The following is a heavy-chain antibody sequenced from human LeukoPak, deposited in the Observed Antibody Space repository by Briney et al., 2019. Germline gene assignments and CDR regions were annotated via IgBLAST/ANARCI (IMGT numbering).Heavy chain of an antibody. CDR3: AKDRMAAAGTLNDY. J-gene: IGHJ4*02. CDR2: IRCDGSNK. Sequence: GGSLRLSCAASGFTFSSYGMHWVRRAPGKGLEWVAFIRCDGSNKYYADSVKGRFTISRDNSKNTLYLQMNSLRAEDTAVYYCAKDRMAAAGTLNDYWGQGTLVTVSS. CDR1: GFTFSSYG. D-gene: IGHD6-13*01. V-gene: IGHV3-30*02.